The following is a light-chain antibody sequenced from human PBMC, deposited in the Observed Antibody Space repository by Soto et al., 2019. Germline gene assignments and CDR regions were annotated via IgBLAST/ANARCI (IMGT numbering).Light chain of an antibody. Sequence: SVLTQPASVSGSPGQSITISCTGTSSDVGGYNYVSWYQQHPGKAPKLMIFEVSNRSSGVSNRFSGSKSGNTASLTISGLQTEDEADYYCTSYTSSFTHLFGTGTKVTVL. J-gene: IGLJ1*01. CDR1: SSDVGGYNY. CDR3: TSYTSSFTHL. CDR2: EVS. V-gene: IGLV2-14*01.